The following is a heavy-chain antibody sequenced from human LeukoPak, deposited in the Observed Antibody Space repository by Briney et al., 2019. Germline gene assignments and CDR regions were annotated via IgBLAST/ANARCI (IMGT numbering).Heavy chain of an antibody. CDR2: INHSGST. V-gene: IGHV4-34*01. Sequence: SETLSLTCAVSGGSFSGYYWSWIRQPPGKGLEWMGEINHSGSTNYNPSLKSRVTISVDAYKNQFSLKLSSVTAADTAVYYCARLGKAVAGKLYYYYYMDVWGKGTTVTVSS. D-gene: IGHD6-19*01. CDR3: ARLGKAVAGKLYYYYYMDV. J-gene: IGHJ6*03. CDR1: GGSFSGYY.